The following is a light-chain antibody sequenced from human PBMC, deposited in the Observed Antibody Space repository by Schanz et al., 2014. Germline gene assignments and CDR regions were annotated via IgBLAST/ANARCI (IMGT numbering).Light chain of an antibody. CDR1: SSNIGSTT. Sequence: QSVLTQPPSASGTPGQRVTISCSGSSSNIGSTTVNWYQQLPGTAPKLLIYSTYNRPSGVPDRFSGSKFGTSASLAISGLQSEDEADYYCASWDDSLSGWLFGGGTKLTVL. V-gene: IGLV1-44*01. CDR3: ASWDDSLSGWL. CDR2: STY. J-gene: IGLJ3*02.